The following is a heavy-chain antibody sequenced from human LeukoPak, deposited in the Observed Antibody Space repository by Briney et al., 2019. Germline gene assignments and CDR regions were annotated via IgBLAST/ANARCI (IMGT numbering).Heavy chain of an antibody. J-gene: IGHJ4*02. V-gene: IGHV4-34*01. D-gene: IGHD4-11*01. Sequence: AETLSLTCDVYGGSLSGYYWSWIRQPPGKRLEWIGEINHGGHTNYNPSLKSRVAMSVDTSKNQFSLNLGSVAAADTAVYYCVRGLYSRDAGYWGQGTLVTVSS. CDR2: INHGGHT. CDR3: VRGLYSRDAGY. CDR1: GGSLSGYY.